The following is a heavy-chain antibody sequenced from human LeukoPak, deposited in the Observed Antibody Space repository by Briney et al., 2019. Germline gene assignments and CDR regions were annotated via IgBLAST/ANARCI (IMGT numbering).Heavy chain of an antibody. D-gene: IGHD3-9*01. CDR3: AKNPYDILTGSDY. V-gene: IGHV3-23*01. CDR2: ISGSGGST. CDR1: GFTVSSNY. Sequence: GGSLRLSCAASGFTVSSNYMSWVRQAPWKGLEWVSAISGSGGSTYYADSVKGRFTISRDNSKNTLYLQMNSLRAEDTAVYYCAKNPYDILTGSDYWGQGTLVTVSS. J-gene: IGHJ4*02.